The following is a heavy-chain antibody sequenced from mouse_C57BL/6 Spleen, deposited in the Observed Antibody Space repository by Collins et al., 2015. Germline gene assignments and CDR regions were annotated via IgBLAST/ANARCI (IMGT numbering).Heavy chain of an antibody. CDR3: VSPYDGYFLASY. Sequence: EVLLQQSVADLVRPGASVKLSCTVSGFFIKTSISNWVKQRPEQGLEWIGMINPANDNTKYVPKFQGKATISADTSSNTAYLQLSSLTSEDTAIYYCVSPYDGYFLASYWGQGTLVTVSA. V-gene: IGHV14-3*01. J-gene: IGHJ3*01. D-gene: IGHD2-3*01. CDR2: INPANDNT. CDR1: GFFIKTS.